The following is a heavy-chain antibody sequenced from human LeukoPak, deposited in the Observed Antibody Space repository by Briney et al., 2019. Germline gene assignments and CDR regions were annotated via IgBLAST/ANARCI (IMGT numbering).Heavy chain of an antibody. J-gene: IGHJ4*02. D-gene: IGHD6-13*01. CDR1: GFSLSTSGVG. CDR3: ARSSSSWYDFDY. CDR2: IYWNDDK. Sequence: ESGPTLVKPTQTLTLTCTLSGFSLSTSGVGVGWIPQPPGKAPEWLALIYWNDDKRYSPSLKSRLTITKDTSKNQVVLTMTNMDPVDTATYYCARSSSSWYDFDYWGQGTLVTVSS. V-gene: IGHV2-5*01.